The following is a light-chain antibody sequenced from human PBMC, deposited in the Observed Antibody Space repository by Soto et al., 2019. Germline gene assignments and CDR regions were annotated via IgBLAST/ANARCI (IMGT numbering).Light chain of an antibody. J-gene: IGLJ1*01. CDR1: TSNIGAGYD. Sequence: QSVLTQPPSVSGAPGQRVIVSCTGSTSNIGAGYDVHWYQQLPGTSPKLLIFANSNRPSGVPDRFSASRSGSSASLTITGLQAEDEADYYCQSYDTSLSGSYVFGSGTKAHRP. CDR2: ANS. CDR3: QSYDTSLSGSYV. V-gene: IGLV1-40*01.